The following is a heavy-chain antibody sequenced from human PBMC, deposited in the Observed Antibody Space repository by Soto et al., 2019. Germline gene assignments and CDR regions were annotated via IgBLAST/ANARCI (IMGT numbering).Heavy chain of an antibody. D-gene: IGHD1-7*01. V-gene: IGHV1-2*02. Sequence: GASVKVSCKASGYTFTGYYMHWVRQAPGQGLEWMGWINPNSSGTNYAQKFQGRVTMTRDTSISTAYMELSRLSSDDTAVYYCARGVGTTRYYYGMDVWGQGTTVTVSS. CDR2: INPNSSGT. J-gene: IGHJ6*02. CDR3: ARGVGTTRYYYGMDV. CDR1: GYTFTGYY.